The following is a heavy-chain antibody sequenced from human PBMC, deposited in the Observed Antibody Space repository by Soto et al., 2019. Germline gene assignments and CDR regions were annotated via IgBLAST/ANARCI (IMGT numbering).Heavy chain of an antibody. CDR3: AKDAVYGDGLWLAGN. D-gene: IGHD2-21*02. V-gene: IGHV3-23*01. Sequence: EVQLLESGGGLVQPGGPLRLSCAASGFSVSRYVIMWVRQPPGKGQEWVAGLTGGGGEIRYADPVKGRFTISKDNSKNTLYLQMNSLRAEDTAIYYCAKDAVYGDGLWLAGNWGQGTLVTVSS. J-gene: IGHJ4*02. CDR2: LTGGGGEI. CDR1: GFSVSRYV.